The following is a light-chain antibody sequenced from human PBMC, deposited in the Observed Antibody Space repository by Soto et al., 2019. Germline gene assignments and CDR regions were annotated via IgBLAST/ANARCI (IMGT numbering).Light chain of an antibody. Sequence: EIVLTQSPGTLSLSPGERATLSCRASQSVSSSYLAWYQQKPGQAPRLLIYGASSRATGIPDRFSGSGSGTDFTLTISRLEPEDFAVYYWQQYGSSPPFTFGPGTKVYIK. CDR3: QQYGSSPPFT. J-gene: IGKJ3*01. CDR1: QSVSSSY. V-gene: IGKV3-20*01. CDR2: GAS.